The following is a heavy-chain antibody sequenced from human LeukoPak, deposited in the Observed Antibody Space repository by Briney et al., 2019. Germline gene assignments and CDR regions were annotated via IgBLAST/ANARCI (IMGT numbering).Heavy chain of an antibody. CDR1: GFTFSSYS. Sequence: KTGGSLRLSCAASGFTFSSYSMNWVRQAPGKGLEWVSSISISSSYIYYADSVKGRFTISRDNAKNSLYLQMNSLRAEDTAVYYCARDRGRELGFDPWGQGTLVTVSS. V-gene: IGHV3-21*01. J-gene: IGHJ5*02. D-gene: IGHD1-7*01. CDR3: ARDRGRELGFDP. CDR2: ISISSSYI.